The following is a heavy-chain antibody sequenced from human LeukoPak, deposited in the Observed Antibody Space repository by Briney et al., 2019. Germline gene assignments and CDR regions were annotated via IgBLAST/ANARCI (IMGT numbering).Heavy chain of an antibody. CDR3: VRNVTKIVYGMDV. CDR1: GYTFTSYY. CDR2: INPSGGST. J-gene: IGHJ6*02. V-gene: IGHV1-46*01. Sequence: ASVKGSCKASGYTFTSYYMHWGRQAPGQGLEWMGIINPSGGSTRYAQKFQGGVTMSRDTCTSTEYMELSSVRAEETAVYYCVRNVTKIVYGMDVWGQGTTVTVSS. D-gene: IGHD3-16*02.